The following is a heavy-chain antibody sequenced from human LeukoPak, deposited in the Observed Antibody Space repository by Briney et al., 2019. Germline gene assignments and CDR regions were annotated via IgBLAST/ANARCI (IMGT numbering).Heavy chain of an antibody. Sequence: SETLSLTCTVSGDSIGNYYWNWIRQPPGKGLEWIAYMIYGGSARYNPSLKSRGTISIDTSKNQFPLKLSSVTAADSAVYYCARSALGFCSGFTCPYYFDHWGQGTLVTVFS. CDR2: MIYGGSA. J-gene: IGHJ4*02. CDR3: ARSALGFCSGFTCPYYFDH. D-gene: IGHD2-15*01. V-gene: IGHV4-59*01. CDR1: GDSIGNYY.